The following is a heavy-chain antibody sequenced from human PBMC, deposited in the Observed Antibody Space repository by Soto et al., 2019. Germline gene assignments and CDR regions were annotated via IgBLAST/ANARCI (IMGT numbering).Heavy chain of an antibody. J-gene: IGHJ5*01. Sequence: QVQLVHSGAEVKEPGASVKVSCKASGYTFTDYHMHWVRQAPGQGLEWMGIIKHSRDITVYAQKFRGRFTVTRDTSTTTVNMELRSLRFDDTFVYYGLTETPGAYWFDYWGQGTLVTVSS. D-gene: IGHD7-27*01. V-gene: IGHV1-46*01. CDR2: IKHSRDIT. CDR1: GYTFTDYH. CDR3: LTETPGAYWFDY.